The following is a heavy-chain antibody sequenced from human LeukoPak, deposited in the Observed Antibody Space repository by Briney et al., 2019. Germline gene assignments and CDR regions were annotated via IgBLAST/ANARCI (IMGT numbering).Heavy chain of an antibody. Sequence: QPGGSLRLSCAASGFIFSQYAIHWVRQAPGKGLEWVAFISYDGSSNRFFGDSVKGRFSIYRDNSQNTVYLQMDSLRRDDTAIYYCAKERFSADQGLGSYLDYWGQGTVVTVSS. V-gene: IGHV3-30*18. J-gene: IGHJ4*02. CDR2: ISYDGSSNR. CDR1: GFIFSQYA. D-gene: IGHD3-10*01. CDR3: AKERFSADQGLGSYLDY.